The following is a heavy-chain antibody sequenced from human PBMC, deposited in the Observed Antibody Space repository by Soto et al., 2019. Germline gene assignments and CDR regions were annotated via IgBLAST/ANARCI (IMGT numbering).Heavy chain of an antibody. CDR2: IYYSGST. Sequence: SETLSLTCTVSGGSFSNSNYYWGWIRQPPGKGLEWIGSIYYSGSTYYNPSLKSRVTISVDTSKNQFSLKPSSVTASDTAVYYCASPGIAAAGTTYYYYYDMDVWGQGTTVTVSS. D-gene: IGHD6-13*01. V-gene: IGHV4-39*01. CDR1: GGSFSNSNYY. CDR3: ASPGIAAAGTTYYYYYDMDV. J-gene: IGHJ6*02.